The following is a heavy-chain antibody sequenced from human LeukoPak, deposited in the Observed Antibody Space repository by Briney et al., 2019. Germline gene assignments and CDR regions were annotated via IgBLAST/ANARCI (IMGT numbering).Heavy chain of an antibody. CDR3: TRYSGKTDY. CDR1: GFTFGTYA. CDR2: IRSKTFGGTT. Sequence: PGGSLRLSCTSSGFTFGTYAVSWFRQAPGKGLEWVAFIRSKTFGGTTEYAASVEGRFTTSRDDSKSIAYLQMNSLKTEDTAVYYCTRYSGKTDYWGQGPLATVSS. V-gene: IGHV3-49*03. J-gene: IGHJ4*02. D-gene: IGHD5-18*01.